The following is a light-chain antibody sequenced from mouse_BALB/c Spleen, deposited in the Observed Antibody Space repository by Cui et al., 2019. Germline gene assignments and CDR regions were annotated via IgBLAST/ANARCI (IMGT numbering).Light chain of an antibody. CDR2: AAT. Sequence: DIQMTQSPASQSASLGESVTITCLASQTIGTWLAWYQQKPGKSPQLLIYAATSLADGVPSRFSGSGSGTKFSFKIRSLQAEDFVNYYCQQLYSTPYTFGGGTKLKK. V-gene: IGKV12-98*01. CDR1: QTIGTW. J-gene: IGKJ2*01. CDR3: QQLYSTPYT.